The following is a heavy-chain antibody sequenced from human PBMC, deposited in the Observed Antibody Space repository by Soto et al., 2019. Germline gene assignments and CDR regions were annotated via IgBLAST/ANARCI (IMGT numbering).Heavy chain of an antibody. Sequence: EVQLLESGGGLVQPGGSLRLSCAASGFTFSSYAMSWVRQAPGKGLEWVSVISGSGDSTYYADSVRGRFTISRDNSKNTLYLQMHSLRAEDTAVYYCAKDLDGAAAGPTKFYGMDVWGQGTTVTVSS. V-gene: IGHV3-23*01. D-gene: IGHD6-13*01. CDR1: GFTFSSYA. CDR3: AKDLDGAAAGPTKFYGMDV. CDR2: ISGSGDST. J-gene: IGHJ6*02.